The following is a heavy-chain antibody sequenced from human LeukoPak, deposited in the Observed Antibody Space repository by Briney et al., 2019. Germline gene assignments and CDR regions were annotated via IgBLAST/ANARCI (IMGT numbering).Heavy chain of an antibody. CDR2: ISYDGSNK. V-gene: IGHV3-30-3*01. Sequence: GGSLRLSCAASGFTFSSYAMHWVRQAPGKGLEWVAVISYDGSNKYYADSVKGRFTISRDNSKNTLYLQMNSLRAEDTAVYYCARDLGRSLVRGVIIPDAFDIWGQGTMVTVSS. CDR3: ARDLGRSLVRGVIIPDAFDI. J-gene: IGHJ3*02. D-gene: IGHD3-10*01. CDR1: GFTFSSYA.